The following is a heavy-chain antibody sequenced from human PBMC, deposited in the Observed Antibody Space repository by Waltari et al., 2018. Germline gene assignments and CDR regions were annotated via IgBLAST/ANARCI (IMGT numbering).Heavy chain of an antibody. V-gene: IGHV4-59*01. CDR3: ARSQYHYYGSSATGWFDP. Sequence: QVQLQESGPGLVKPSETLSLTCTVSGGSISSYYWSWIRQPPGKGLEWIGYIYYSGCTNSNPSVKCRVTISVDTSKTQFSLKLGSVTAADTAVYYCARSQYHYYGSSATGWFDPWGQGTLVTVSS. J-gene: IGHJ5*02. D-gene: IGHD3-10*01. CDR1: GGSISSYY. CDR2: IYYSGCT.